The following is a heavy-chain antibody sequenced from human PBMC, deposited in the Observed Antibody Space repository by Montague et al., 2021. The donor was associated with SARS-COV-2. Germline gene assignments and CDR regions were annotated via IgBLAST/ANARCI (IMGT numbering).Heavy chain of an antibody. Sequence: SETLSLTCTVSGGSISSYYWSWIRQPPGKGLEWIGYIYYTGSTNXNPSLRSRVTISVDTSKKQFSLKLNSVTAADTAVYYCASRYDSSGYYVFWGQGTLVTVSP. V-gene: IGHV4-59*08. D-gene: IGHD3-22*01. CDR2: IYYTGST. J-gene: IGHJ4*02. CDR3: ASRYDSSGYYVF. CDR1: GGSISSYY.